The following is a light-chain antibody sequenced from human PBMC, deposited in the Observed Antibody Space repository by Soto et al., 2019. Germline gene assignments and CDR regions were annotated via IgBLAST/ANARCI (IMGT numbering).Light chain of an antibody. V-gene: IGLV4-69*01. Sequence: QSVLTQSPSASASLGASVKLTCTLSSGHSNYAIAWHQQQPEKGPRFLMNLNIDGSHTKGDGIPDRFSGSRSGAERYLTISSLQSEDEADYYCQTWGTDIVVFGGGTKVTVL. CDR3: QTWGTDIVV. CDR1: SGHSNYA. CDR2: LNIDGSH. J-gene: IGLJ2*01.